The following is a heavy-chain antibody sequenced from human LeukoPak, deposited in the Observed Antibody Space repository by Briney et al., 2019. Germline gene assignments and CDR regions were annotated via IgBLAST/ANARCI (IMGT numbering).Heavy chain of an antibody. CDR3: ARDFWGDGYNWVHAFDI. CDR1: GGSISSSSYY. D-gene: IGHD5-24*01. J-gene: IGHJ3*02. CDR2: IYYSGST. V-gene: IGHV4-39*07. Sequence: SSETLSLTCTVSGGSISSSSYYWGWIRQPPGKGLEWIGSIYYSGSTYYNPPLKSRVTISVDTSKNQFSLKLSSVTAADTAVYYCARDFWGDGYNWVHAFDIWGQGTMVTVSS.